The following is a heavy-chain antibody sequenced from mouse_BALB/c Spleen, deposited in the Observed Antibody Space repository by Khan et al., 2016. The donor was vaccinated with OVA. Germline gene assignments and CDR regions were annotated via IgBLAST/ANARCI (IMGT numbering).Heavy chain of an antibody. J-gene: IGHJ3*01. Sequence: VQLLQSGPDLVKTGASVKISSKASGYSFSAYYMIWVKLSHGKSLVCFVRIISNTYNTNYNQKFKAKPTLTVDTSSSPAYMQHRSLTSVDSAVYFCSRRYDFIAYWGQGTLVTVSA. D-gene: IGHD2-14*01. CDR1: GYSFSAYY. CDR3: SRRYDFIAY. V-gene: IGHV1-26*01. CDR2: IISNTYNT.